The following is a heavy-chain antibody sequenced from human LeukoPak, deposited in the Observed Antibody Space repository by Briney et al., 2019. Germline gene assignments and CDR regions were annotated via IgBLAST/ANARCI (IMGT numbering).Heavy chain of an antibody. Sequence: SETLSLTCTVSGGSISNYYWSWIRQPPGKGLEWIGYIYYSGSTKYNPSLKSRVTMSVDMSKNQFSLKLSSMIAADTAVYYCARVSSSWYQDWYFDLWGRGTLVTVPS. CDR2: IYYSGST. J-gene: IGHJ2*01. CDR3: ARVSSSWYQDWYFDL. CDR1: GGSISNYY. D-gene: IGHD6-13*01. V-gene: IGHV4-59*12.